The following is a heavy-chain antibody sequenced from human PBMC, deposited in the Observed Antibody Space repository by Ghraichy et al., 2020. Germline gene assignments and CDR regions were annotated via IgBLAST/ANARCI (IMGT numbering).Heavy chain of an antibody. J-gene: IGHJ4*02. CDR3: ARGGITGTTPLSDY. CDR1: GGSFSGYY. D-gene: IGHD1-20*01. CDR2: INHSGST. V-gene: IGHV4-34*01. Sequence: SETLSLTCAVYGGSFSGYYWSWIRQPPGKGLEWIGEINHSGSTNYNPSLKSRVTISVDTSKNQFSLKLSSVTAADTAVYYCARGGITGTTPLSDYWGQGTLVTVSS.